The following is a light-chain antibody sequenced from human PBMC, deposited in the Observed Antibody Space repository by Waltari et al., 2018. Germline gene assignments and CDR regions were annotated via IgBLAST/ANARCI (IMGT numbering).Light chain of an antibody. CDR2: EVN. CDR1: SRDVGYYNL. CDR3: CSYAGGSTFVV. Sequence: QSALTQPASLSGSPGQSITIPCTGPSRDVGYYNLVPWYQQHPGKAPKLMIYEVNKRPSGVSNRFSASKSGNTASLTISGLQAEDEADYHCCSYAGGSTFVVFGGGTKLTVL. J-gene: IGLJ2*01. V-gene: IGLV2-23*02.